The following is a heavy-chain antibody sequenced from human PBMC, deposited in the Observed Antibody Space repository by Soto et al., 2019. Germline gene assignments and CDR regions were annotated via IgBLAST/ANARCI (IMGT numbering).Heavy chain of an antibody. Sequence: EVQLVESGGGLVKPGGSLRLSCAASGFTFSSYSMNWVRQAPGKGLEWVSSISSSSSYIYYAASVKGRFNISRDNAKNSLYLQMNSLRAEDTAVYYCARHPRDSSGYWYYFDYCGQGSLVTVSS. CDR1: GFTFSSYS. J-gene: IGHJ4*02. V-gene: IGHV3-21*01. CDR3: ARHPRDSSGYWYYFDY. CDR2: ISSSSSYI. D-gene: IGHD3-22*01.